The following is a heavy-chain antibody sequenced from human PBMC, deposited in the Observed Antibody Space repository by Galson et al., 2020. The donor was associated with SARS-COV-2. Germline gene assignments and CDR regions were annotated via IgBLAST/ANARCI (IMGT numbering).Heavy chain of an antibody. CDR3: AKYDFLRYFEY. J-gene: IGHJ4*02. CDR1: GGSFSAYY. D-gene: IGHD3-3*01. V-gene: IGHV4-34*01. CDR2: INLSGRT. Sequence: SETLSLTCGVSGGSFSAYYWTWIRQPPGKGLEWIGDINLSGRTDYNPSLKSRVTMSKDTSKSQFSLKMTSVTAADTAVYYCAKYDFLRYFEYWGQGILVTVSS.